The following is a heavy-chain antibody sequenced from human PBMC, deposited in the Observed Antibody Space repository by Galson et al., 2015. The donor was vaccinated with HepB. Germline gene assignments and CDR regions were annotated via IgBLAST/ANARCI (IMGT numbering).Heavy chain of an antibody. Sequence: SLRLSCAASGFTFSDYYMSWIRQAPGKGLEWISYISQSGTYTNYADSVKGRFTISRDNAQNSLYLQLNSLRAEDTAVYDCARVADADYGDHAHFDSWGQGSLVTVSS. CDR1: GFTFSDYY. CDR2: ISQSGTYT. CDR3: ARVADADYGDHAHFDS. D-gene: IGHD4-17*01. V-gene: IGHV3-11*06. J-gene: IGHJ4*02.